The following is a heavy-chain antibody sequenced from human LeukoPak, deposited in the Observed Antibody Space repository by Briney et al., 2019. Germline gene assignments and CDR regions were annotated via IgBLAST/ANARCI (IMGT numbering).Heavy chain of an antibody. V-gene: IGHV3-64*01. CDR3: ARTNQRGYPIFGGFDY. CDR1: GFTFSSYA. D-gene: IGHD3-10*02. Sequence: GGSLRLSCAASGFTFSSYAMHWVRQAPGKGLEYVSAISSNGGSTYYANSVKGRFTISRDNSKNTLYLQMGSLRAEDMAVYYCARTNQRGYPIFGGFDYWGQGTLVTVSS. J-gene: IGHJ4*02. CDR2: ISSNGGST.